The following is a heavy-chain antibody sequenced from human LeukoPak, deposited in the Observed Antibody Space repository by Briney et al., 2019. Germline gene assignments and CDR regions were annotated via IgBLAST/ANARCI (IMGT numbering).Heavy chain of an antibody. CDR1: GFTFSSYH. V-gene: IGHV3-48*03. J-gene: IGHJ4*02. Sequence: GGALRLSCVVSGFTFSSYHMNWVRQAPGKGLEGVSYISSSGSTIYYADSVKGRFTISRDNAKNSLYLQMSSLRAEDTAVYYCARSSLGLYFDYWGQGTLVTVSS. CDR3: ARSSLGLYFDY. CDR2: ISSSGSTI. D-gene: IGHD3-16*01.